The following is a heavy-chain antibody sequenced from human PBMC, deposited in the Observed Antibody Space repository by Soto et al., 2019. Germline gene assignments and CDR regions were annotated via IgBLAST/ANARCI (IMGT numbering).Heavy chain of an antibody. Sequence: EVQLVESGGGLVQPGGSLRLSCAASGFTFTSYWMHWVRQAPGKGLVWVSRIKSDGSNINYADYVKGRFTISRDNAKNTLYLQMISLRAEDTASYYCARGGFSGSGSFIQGDYWGQGTLVTVSS. V-gene: IGHV3-74*01. D-gene: IGHD3-10*01. CDR1: GFTFTSYW. J-gene: IGHJ4*02. CDR2: IKSDGSNI. CDR3: ARGGFSGSGSFIQGDY.